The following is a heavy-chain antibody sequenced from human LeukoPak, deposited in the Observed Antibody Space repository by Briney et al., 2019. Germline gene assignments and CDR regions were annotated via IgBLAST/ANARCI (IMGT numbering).Heavy chain of an antibody. CDR2: ISPKSGGT. V-gene: IGHV1-2*06. CDR3: TRGYFYYMDV. CDR1: GYTSTDYY. Sequence: ASVKVSCKAPGYTSTDYYLHWVRQAPGHGLEWMGRISPKSGGTNYAQKFQGRVTVTRDTSISTAYMELSRLRYDDTAVYYCTRGYFYYMDVWDKGTTVTVSS. J-gene: IGHJ6*03.